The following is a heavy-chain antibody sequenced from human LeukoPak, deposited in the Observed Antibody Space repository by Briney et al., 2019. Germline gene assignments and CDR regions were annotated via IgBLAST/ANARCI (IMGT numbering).Heavy chain of an antibody. J-gene: IGHJ6*03. CDR3: ARRYYYYYMDV. V-gene: IGHV3-23*01. CDR2: ISDRGGST. CDR1: GFTFSSYA. Sequence: PGGSLRLSCAASGFTFSSYAMSWVRQAPGKGLELVSTISDRGGSTYYADSVKGRFTISRDNSKNTLYLQMNSLRAEDTAVYYCARRYYYYYMDVWGKGTTVTVSS.